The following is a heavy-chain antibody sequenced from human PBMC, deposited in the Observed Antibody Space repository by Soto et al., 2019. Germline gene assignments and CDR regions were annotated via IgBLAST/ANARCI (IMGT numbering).Heavy chain of an antibody. CDR2: ISPSTSHI. CDR1: GFTFSSCT. CDR3: SGCSGGACHRNYGMDV. Sequence: EVHLVESGGGLVKPGGSLRLSCAVSGFTFSSCTMNWVRQAPGKGLEWVSSISPSTSHIYYTDSVKGRFTISRDHAKNSLFLQMNSLRAEDTAVYYCSGCSGGACHRNYGMDVWGQGTTVTVSS. J-gene: IGHJ6*02. D-gene: IGHD2-15*01. V-gene: IGHV3-21*01.